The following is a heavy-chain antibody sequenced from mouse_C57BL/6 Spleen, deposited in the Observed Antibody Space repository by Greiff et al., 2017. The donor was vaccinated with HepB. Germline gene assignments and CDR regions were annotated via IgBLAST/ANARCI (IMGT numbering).Heavy chain of an antibody. CDR2: IDPSDSYT. J-gene: IGHJ1*03. V-gene: IGHV1-69*01. CDR1: GYTFTSYW. D-gene: IGHD1-1*01. CDR3: ARRDYGSSYGYFDV. Sequence: QVQLQQPGAELVMPGASVKLSCKASGYTFTSYWMHWVKQRPGQGLEWIGEIDPSDSYTNYNQKFKGKSTLTVDKSSSTAYMQLSSLTSEDSAVYYCARRDYGSSYGYFDVRGTGTTVTVSS.